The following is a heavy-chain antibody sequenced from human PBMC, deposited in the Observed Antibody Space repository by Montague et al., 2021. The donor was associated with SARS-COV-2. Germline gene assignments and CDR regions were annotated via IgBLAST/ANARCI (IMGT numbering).Heavy chain of an antibody. J-gene: IGHJ4*02. CDR2: INSDGSST. V-gene: IGHV3-74*01. Sequence: SRRLSWSASGFTFSSYWMHWVRQAPGKGLVWVSRINSDGSSTSYADSVKGRFTISRDNAKNTLYLQMNSLRAEDTAVYYCARDTVRDYGDSGDYWGQGTLVTVSS. D-gene: IGHD4-17*01. CDR3: ARDTVRDYGDSGDY. CDR1: GFTFSSYW.